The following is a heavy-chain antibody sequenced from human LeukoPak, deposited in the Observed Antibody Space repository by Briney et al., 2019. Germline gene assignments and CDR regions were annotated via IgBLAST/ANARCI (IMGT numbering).Heavy chain of an antibody. CDR2: ISSGALTT. J-gene: IGHJ4*02. D-gene: IGHD1-14*01. CDR1: GFTFNTYS. Sequence: GGSLRLSCDASGFTFNTYSMIWVRQAPGRRLEWVSYISSGALTTYYAESVKGRFTISRDNAKSSLYLQMNGLRDEDTAVYYCGRVAPNREIDYWGPGTLVTVSS. V-gene: IGHV3-48*02. CDR3: GRVAPNREIDY.